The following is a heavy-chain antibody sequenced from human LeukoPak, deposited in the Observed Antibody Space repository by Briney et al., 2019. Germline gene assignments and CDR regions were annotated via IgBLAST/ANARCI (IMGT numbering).Heavy chain of an antibody. J-gene: IGHJ6*02. D-gene: IGHD2-15*01. CDR3: ARETLSMDV. Sequence: GGSLRLSCAASGFTFNTYWISWVRQAPGKGLEWVSYISSSGSTIYYADSVKGRFTISRDNAKNSLYLQMNSLRAEDTAVYYCARETLSMDVWGQGTTVTVSS. V-gene: IGHV3-11*01. CDR1: GFTFNTYW. CDR2: ISSSGSTI.